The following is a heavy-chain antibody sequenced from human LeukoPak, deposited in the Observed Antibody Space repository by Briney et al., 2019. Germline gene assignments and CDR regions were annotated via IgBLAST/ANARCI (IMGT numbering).Heavy chain of an antibody. D-gene: IGHD6-13*01. CDR2: ISWNSGSI. CDR1: GFTFDDYA. J-gene: IGHJ4*02. CDR3: AKDGDSSSWHYFDY. Sequence: GGSLRLSCAASGFTFDDYAMHWVRQAPGKGLEWVSGISWNSGSIGYADSVKGRFTISRDNAKNSLYLQMNSLRAEDTALYYCAKDGDSSSWHYFDYWGQGTLVTVSS. V-gene: IGHV3-9*01.